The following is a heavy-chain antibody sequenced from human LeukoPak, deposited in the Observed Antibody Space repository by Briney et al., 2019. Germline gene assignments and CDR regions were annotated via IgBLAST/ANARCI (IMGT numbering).Heavy chain of an antibody. V-gene: IGHV3-9*01. D-gene: IGHD3-22*01. CDR3: AKDYYDSSGYYFDY. J-gene: IGHJ4*02. CDR1: GFTFDDYA. Sequence: GGSLRLSCAASGFTFDDYAMHWVRQAPGKGLEGVSGISWNSGSIGYADSVKGRFTISRDNAKNSLYLQMNSLRAEDTALYYCAKDYYDSSGYYFDYWAREPWSPSPQ. CDR2: ISWNSGSI.